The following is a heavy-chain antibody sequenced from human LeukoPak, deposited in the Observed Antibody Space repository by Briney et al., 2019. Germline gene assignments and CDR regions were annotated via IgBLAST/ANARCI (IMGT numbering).Heavy chain of an antibody. CDR2: TENDGSST. CDR1: GFTLSGYW. CDR3: ARDKGGYNM. Sequence: GGSLRLSCAASGFTLSGYWMHWVRQVPGKGLVWVSRTENDGSSTRYADSVKGRFSVSRDNAKNTLYLQMNSLRVEDTAVYYCARDKGGYNMWGQGTQVTVSS. J-gene: IGHJ4*02. V-gene: IGHV3-74*01. D-gene: IGHD5-24*01.